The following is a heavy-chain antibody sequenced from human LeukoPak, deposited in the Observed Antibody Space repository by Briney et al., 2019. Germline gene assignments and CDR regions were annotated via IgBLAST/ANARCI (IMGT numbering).Heavy chain of an antibody. J-gene: IGHJ5*02. CDR1: GGSISRYY. CDR3: ARVTDPRYNWFDP. CDR2: IHASGST. V-gene: IGHV4-4*07. D-gene: IGHD2-21*02. Sequence: SETLSLTCTVSGGSISRYYWTWIRQPAGKGPEWIGRIHASGSTNYNPSLKSRVNMSVDTSKNQFSLKLNSVTAADTAVYYCARVTDPRYNWFDPWGQGTLVTVSS.